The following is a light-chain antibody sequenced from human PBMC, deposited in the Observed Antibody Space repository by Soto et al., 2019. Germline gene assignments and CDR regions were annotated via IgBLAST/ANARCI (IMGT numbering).Light chain of an antibody. V-gene: IGKV3-20*01. J-gene: IGKJ1*01. CDR1: QSVSSSY. CDR2: GAS. CDR3: QQYHRSPWT. Sequence: EIVLTQSPGTLSLSPGERATLSCRASQSVSSSYLAWHQQKPGQAPRLLIYGASSRATGIPDRFSGSGSGTDFTLTIGTLEPEDFAVYYCQQYHRSPWTFGQGTKVEIK.